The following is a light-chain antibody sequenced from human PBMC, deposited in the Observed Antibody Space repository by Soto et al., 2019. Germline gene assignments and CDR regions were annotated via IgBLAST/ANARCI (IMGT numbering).Light chain of an antibody. Sequence: QSALTQPASVSGSPGQSITISCTGATSDVGGYNYVSWYQQYPGKAPKLMIYDVSNRPSGDSNRFSGSKSGNTASLTISGLQAEDEADYYYSSHTSSSTVVFGGGTKLTVL. V-gene: IGLV2-14*01. CDR2: DVS. CDR3: SSHTSSSTVV. J-gene: IGLJ3*02. CDR1: TSDVGGYNY.